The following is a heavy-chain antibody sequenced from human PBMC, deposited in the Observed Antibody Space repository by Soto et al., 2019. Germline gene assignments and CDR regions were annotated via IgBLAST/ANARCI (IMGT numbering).Heavy chain of an antibody. V-gene: IGHV1-2*04. Sequence: ASVKVSCKASGYTFTGYYMHWVRQAPGQGLEWMGWLNPNSGGTNYAQKFQGWVTMTRDTSISTAYMELSRLRSDDTAVYYCAREALGGYSSSSGWFDPWGQGTLVTVSS. CDR2: LNPNSGGT. J-gene: IGHJ5*02. CDR1: GYTFTGYY. CDR3: AREALGGYSSSSGWFDP. D-gene: IGHD6-6*01.